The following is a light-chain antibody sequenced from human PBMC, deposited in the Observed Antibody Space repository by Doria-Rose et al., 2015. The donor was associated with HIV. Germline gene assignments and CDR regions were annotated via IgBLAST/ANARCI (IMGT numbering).Light chain of an antibody. V-gene: IGKV4-1*01. Sequence: DIRVTQSPESLGMSLGERATLNCKSNQSLLYTSKNYLAWYQQKPGQPPKLLIYWASTRQSGVPARFSGIGSGTDFTLTISSLEAEDVAVYYCQQYYDTPSFGPGTTVDIK. J-gene: IGKJ3*01. CDR1: QSLLYTSKNY. CDR3: QQYYDTPS. CDR2: WAS.